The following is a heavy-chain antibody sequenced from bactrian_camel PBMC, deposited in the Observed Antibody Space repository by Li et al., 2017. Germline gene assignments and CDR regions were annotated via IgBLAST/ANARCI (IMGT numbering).Heavy chain of an antibody. CDR1: GDTYRGVMC. D-gene: IGHD2*01. J-gene: IGHJ4*01. CDR3: AADPGPYAGSTPPPAASFTY. Sequence: HVQLVESGGGSVQAGGSLNLSCVASGDTYRGVMCMGWFRQAPGKEREGVATIDSDGSTSYAGFVEGRFTIPKDNAKNTLFLQMNSLKSEDTAMYYCAADPGPYAGSTPPPAASFTYWGQGTQVTVS. CDR2: IDSDGST. V-gene: IGHV3S53*01.